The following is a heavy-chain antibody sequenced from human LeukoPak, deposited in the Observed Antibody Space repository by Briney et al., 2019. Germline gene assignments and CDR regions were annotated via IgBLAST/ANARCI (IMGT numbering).Heavy chain of an antibody. CDR3: ARGSATYYYDSSVLT. CDR1: GFTVSSNY. CDR2: IHSGGNR. J-gene: IGHJ4*02. Sequence: GGSLRLSCAASGFTVSSNYINWVRQAPGKGLEWVSLIHSGGNRYYADSVKGRFTISRDNSKNTVFLEMNSLRAEDTAVYYCARGSATYYYDSSVLTWGQGTLVTVSS. D-gene: IGHD3-22*01. V-gene: IGHV3-53*01.